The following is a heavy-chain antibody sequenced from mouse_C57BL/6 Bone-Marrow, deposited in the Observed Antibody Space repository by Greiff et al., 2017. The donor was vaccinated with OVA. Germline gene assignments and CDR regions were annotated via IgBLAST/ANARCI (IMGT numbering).Heavy chain of an antibody. CDR3: ARDYYGSSPCAY. J-gene: IGHJ3*01. D-gene: IGHD1-1*01. Sequence: QVQLQQPGAELVRPGTSVKLSCKASGYTFTSYWMHWVKQRPGQGLEWIGVIDPSDSYTNYNQKFKGKATLTVDTSSSTAYMQLSSLTSEDSAVYYCARDYYGSSPCAYWGQGTLVTVSA. CDR1: GYTFTSYW. V-gene: IGHV1-59*01. CDR2: IDPSDSYT.